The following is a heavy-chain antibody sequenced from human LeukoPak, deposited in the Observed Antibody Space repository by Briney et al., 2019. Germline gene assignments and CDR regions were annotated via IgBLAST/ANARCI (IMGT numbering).Heavy chain of an antibody. V-gene: IGHV4-39*01. J-gene: IGHJ4*02. CDR1: GGSISSSSYY. CDR2: IYYSGST. CDR3: ASTVTTLVYRFLTRGY. D-gene: IGHD4-11*01. Sequence: NPSETLSLTCPVSGGSISSSSYYRGWIRQPPGKGLGWIWSIYYSGSTYYNPSLKSRVTISVDTSKNQFPLKLSSVTAADTAVYYCASTVTTLVYRFLTRGYWGQGTLVTVSS.